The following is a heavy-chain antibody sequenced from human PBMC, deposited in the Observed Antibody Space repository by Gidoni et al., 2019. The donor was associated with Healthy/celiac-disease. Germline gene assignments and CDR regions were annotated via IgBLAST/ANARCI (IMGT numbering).Heavy chain of an antibody. CDR1: GFTFSSYE. D-gene: IGHD7-27*01. Sequence: EVQLVESGGGLVQPGGSLRLSCAASGFTFSSYEMNWVRQAPGKGLEWVSYISSSGSTIYYADSVKGRFTISRDNAKNSLYLQMNSLRAEDTAVYYCASPMLGGMDVWGQGTTVTVSS. V-gene: IGHV3-48*03. CDR2: ISSSGSTI. J-gene: IGHJ6*02. CDR3: ASPMLGGMDV.